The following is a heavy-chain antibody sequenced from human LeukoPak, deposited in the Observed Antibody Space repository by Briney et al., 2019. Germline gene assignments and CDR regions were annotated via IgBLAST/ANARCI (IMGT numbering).Heavy chain of an antibody. CDR1: GFTFSNYA. V-gene: IGHV3-23*01. J-gene: IGHJ4*02. CDR3: AKRYCSSTSCSFFDY. Sequence: TGGSLRLSCAASGFTFSNYAMSWVRQAPGKGLEWVSAISYSGGSTYYADSVKDRFTISRDNSKNTLYLQMNSLRAEDTAVYHCAKRYCSSTSCSFFDYWGQGTLVTVSS. CDR2: ISYSGGST. D-gene: IGHD2-2*01.